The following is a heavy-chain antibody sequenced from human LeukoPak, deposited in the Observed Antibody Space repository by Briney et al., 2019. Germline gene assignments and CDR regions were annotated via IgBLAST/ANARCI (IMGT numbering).Heavy chain of an antibody. CDR3: ARDEGMAAAGTKNFWYFDL. J-gene: IGHJ2*01. CDR2: IYTSGST. CDR1: GVSISSYY. V-gene: IGHV4-4*07. Sequence: PSETLSLTCTVSGVSISSYYWSWIRQPAGKGLEWIGRIYTSGSTNYNPSLKSRVTMSVDTSKNQFSLKLSSVTAADTAVYYCARDEGMAAAGTKNFWYFDLWGRGTLVTVSS. D-gene: IGHD6-13*01.